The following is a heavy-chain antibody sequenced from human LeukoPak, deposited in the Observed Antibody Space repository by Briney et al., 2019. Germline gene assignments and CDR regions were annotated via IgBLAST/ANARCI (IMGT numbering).Heavy chain of an antibody. V-gene: IGHV4-34*01. CDR1: GGSFSGYY. J-gene: IGHJ4*02. CDR2: INHSGST. Sequence: PSETLSLTCAVYGGSFSGYYWSWIRQPPGKGLEWIGEINHSGSTNYNPSLKSRVTISVDTSKNQFSLKLSSVTAADTAAYYCARAVYYGSGSYQDYWGQGTLVTVSS. D-gene: IGHD3-10*01. CDR3: ARAVYYGSGSYQDY.